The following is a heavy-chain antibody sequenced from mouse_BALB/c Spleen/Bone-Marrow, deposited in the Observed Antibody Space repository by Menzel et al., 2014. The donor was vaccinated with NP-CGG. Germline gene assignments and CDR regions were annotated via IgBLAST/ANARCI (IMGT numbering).Heavy chain of an antibody. CDR3: TRRGRGYAMDY. CDR2: IRLKSNNYAT. J-gene: IGHJ4*01. V-gene: IGHV6-6*02. CDR1: GFTFSNYW. Sequence: EVKLMESGGGLVQPGGSMKLSCVASGFTFSNYWMNWVRQSQEKGLEWVAEIRLKSNNYATHYAESVKGRFTISRDDSKSSVYLQMNNIRAEDTGIYYCTRRGRGYAMDYWGQGTSVTVSS.